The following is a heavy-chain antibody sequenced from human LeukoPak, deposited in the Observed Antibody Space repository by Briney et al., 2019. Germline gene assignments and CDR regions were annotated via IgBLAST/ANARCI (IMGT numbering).Heavy chain of an antibody. CDR3: ARAVDTAISSWDAFDI. V-gene: IGHV3-53*01. J-gene: IGHJ3*02. CDR2: IYSGGST. D-gene: IGHD5-18*01. CDR1: GFTVSSNY. Sequence: PGGSLRLSCAASGFTVSSNYMSWVRQAPGKGLEWVSVIYSGGSTYYADSVKGRFTISRDNSKNTLYLQMNSLRAEDTAVYYCARAVDTAISSWDAFDIWGQGTMVTVSS.